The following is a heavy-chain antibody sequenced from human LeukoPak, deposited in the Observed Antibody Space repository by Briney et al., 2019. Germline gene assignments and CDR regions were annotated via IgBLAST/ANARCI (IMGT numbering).Heavy chain of an antibody. Sequence: SQTLSLTCTVSGGSISSGGYYWSWIRQHPGKGLEWIGYIYYSGSTCYNPSLKSRVTISVDTSKNQFSLKLSSVTAADTAVYYCARVVRLHPFDPWGQGTLVTVSS. CDR2: IYYSGST. J-gene: IGHJ5*02. V-gene: IGHV4-31*03. D-gene: IGHD6-25*01. CDR3: ARVVRLHPFDP. CDR1: GGSISSGGYY.